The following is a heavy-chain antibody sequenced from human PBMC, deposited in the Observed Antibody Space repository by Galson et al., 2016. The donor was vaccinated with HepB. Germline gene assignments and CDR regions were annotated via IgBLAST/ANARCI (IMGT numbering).Heavy chain of an antibody. J-gene: IGHJ4*02. D-gene: IGHD2-21*02. CDR1: GYSINSGYY. Sequence: SETLSLTCSVSGYSINSGYYWGWIRQPPGKGLEWIGSMLYSGYTYFNPPLKSRVTISVDTSKNELSLRVTSMTAADTAVYFCARGRVNGAYCYLNFWGQGILVTVSS. CDR3: ARGRVNGAYCYLNF. V-gene: IGHV4-38-2*02. CDR2: MLYSGYT.